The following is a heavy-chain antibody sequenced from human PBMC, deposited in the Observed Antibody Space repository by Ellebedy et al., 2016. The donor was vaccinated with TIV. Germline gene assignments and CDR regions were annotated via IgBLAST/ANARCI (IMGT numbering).Heavy chain of an antibody. D-gene: IGHD6-19*01. V-gene: IGHV1-8*01. CDR3: VRMGAVAGDY. CDR2: MHPKSGAA. CDR1: GYIFTDYD. Sequence: ASVKVSCXASGYIFTDYDINWVRQAPGQGLEWVGWMHPKSGAAGYGQKFEGRVTMTRNTSISTAYMELSSLRSEDPAVYYCVRMGAVAGDYWGQGTLVTVSS. J-gene: IGHJ4*02.